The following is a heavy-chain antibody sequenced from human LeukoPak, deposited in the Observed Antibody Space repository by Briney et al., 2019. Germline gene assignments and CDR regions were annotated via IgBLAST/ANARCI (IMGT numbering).Heavy chain of an antibody. Sequence: PSETLSLTCTVSGGSISSGGYYWSWIRQPPGKGLEWIGYIYYSGSTNYNPSLKSRVTISVDTSKNQFSLKLSSVTAADTAVYYCARDMTTVLQSGAFDIWGQGTMVTVSS. CDR2: IYYSGST. CDR3: ARDMTTVLQSGAFDI. D-gene: IGHD4/OR15-4a*01. CDR1: GGSISSGGYY. V-gene: IGHV4-61*08. J-gene: IGHJ3*02.